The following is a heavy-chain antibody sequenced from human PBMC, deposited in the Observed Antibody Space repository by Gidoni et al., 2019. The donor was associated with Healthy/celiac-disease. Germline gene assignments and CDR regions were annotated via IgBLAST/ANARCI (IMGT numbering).Heavy chain of an antibody. D-gene: IGHD6-6*01. V-gene: IGHV3-30-3*01. CDR2: ISYDGSNK. CDR1: GFTFSSYA. CDR3: ASFEYSSSGPNWFDP. Sequence: QVQLVESGGGVVQPGRSLRLSCAASGFTFSSYAMHWVRQAPGKGLEWVAVISYDGSNKYYADSVKGRFTISRDNSKNTLYLQMNSLRAEDTAVYYCASFEYSSSGPNWFDPWGQGTLVTVSS. J-gene: IGHJ5*02.